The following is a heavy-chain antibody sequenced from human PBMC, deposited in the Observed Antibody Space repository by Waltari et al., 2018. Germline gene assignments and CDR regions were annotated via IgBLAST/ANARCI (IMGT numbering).Heavy chain of an antibody. D-gene: IGHD3-3*01. CDR3: TLEGVFDNWFDP. J-gene: IGHJ5*02. Sequence: EVQLVQSGAEVKKPGTSVIVSCNVTGKVLPDYYMHWVRQDPGKGPEWMGLVDVKDEETKYAENLRARVTIIADTSTDIVHMELKSLRSEDTTIYYCTLEGVFDNWFDPWGQGTLVSVSS. CDR1: GKVLPDYY. V-gene: IGHV1-69-2*01. CDR2: VDVKDEET.